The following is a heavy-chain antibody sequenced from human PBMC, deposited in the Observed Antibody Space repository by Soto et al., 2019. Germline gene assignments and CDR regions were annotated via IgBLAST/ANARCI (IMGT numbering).Heavy chain of an antibody. CDR2: ISSSSSYI. V-gene: IGHV3-21*01. D-gene: IGHD2-15*01. J-gene: IGHJ3*02. Sequence: GGSLRLSCAAFVFTFSSYSMNWVRQAPGKGLEWVSSISSSSSYIYYADSVKGRFTISRDNAKNSLYLQMNSLRAEDTAVYYCARGPPGYCSGGSCYEYAFDIWGQGTMVTVSS. CDR1: VFTFSSYS. CDR3: ARGPPGYCSGGSCYEYAFDI.